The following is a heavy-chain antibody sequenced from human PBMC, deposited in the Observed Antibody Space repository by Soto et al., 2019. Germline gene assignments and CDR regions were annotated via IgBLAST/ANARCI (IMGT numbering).Heavy chain of an antibody. Sequence: ASVKVSCKASGYTFTSYTMHWVRQAPGQRLEWMGWINTGNGNTKYSQKFQGRVTITRDTSASTVYMDLSSLRSEDTAVYYCAREVTDYDIWSVTPGWYVPWGQGTLVTVSS. V-gene: IGHV1-3*04. CDR1: GYTFTSYT. J-gene: IGHJ5*02. CDR2: INTGNGNT. D-gene: IGHD3-3*01. CDR3: AREVTDYDIWSVTPGWYVP.